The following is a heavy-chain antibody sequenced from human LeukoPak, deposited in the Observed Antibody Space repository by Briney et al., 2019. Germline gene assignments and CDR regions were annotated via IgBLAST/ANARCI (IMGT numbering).Heavy chain of an antibody. CDR3: AKDLPAYYYDSSPYYYYGMDV. CDR1: GFTFSSYA. CDR2: ISGSGGST. J-gene: IGHJ6*02. Sequence: GGSLRLSCAASGFTFSSYAMSWVRQAPGKGLEWVSAISGSGGSTYYADSVKGRFTISRDNSKNTLYPQMNSLRAEDTAVYYCAKDLPAYYYDSSPYYYYGMDVWGQGTTVTVSS. D-gene: IGHD3-22*01. V-gene: IGHV3-23*01.